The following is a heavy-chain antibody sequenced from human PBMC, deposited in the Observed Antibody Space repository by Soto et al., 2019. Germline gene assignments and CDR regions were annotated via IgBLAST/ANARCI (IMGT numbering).Heavy chain of an antibody. Sequence: EVQLLESGGGLVQPGGSLRLSCAASGFTFSTYAMSWVRQAPGKGLEWVSTIDNSGGITYYADPVKGRFTISIDNSKNTLDLQMNSLRAEDPAVYYCAKGGYNYGFLFDCWGQGTLVTVSS. CDR1: GFTFSTYA. V-gene: IGHV3-23*05. J-gene: IGHJ4*02. CDR2: IDNSGGIT. D-gene: IGHD5-18*01. CDR3: AKGGYNYGFLFDC.